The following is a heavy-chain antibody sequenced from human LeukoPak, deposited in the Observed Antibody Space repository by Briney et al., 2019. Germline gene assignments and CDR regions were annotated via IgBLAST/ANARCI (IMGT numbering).Heavy chain of an antibody. CDR3: ASDTYGGNSVFR. D-gene: IGHD4-23*01. J-gene: IGHJ4*02. V-gene: IGHV3-21*01. CDR2: ISSSSSYI. CDR1: GFTFSSYS. Sequence: GGSLRLSCAASGFTFSSYSMNWVRQAPGKGLEWVSSISSSSSYIYYADSVKGRFTISRDNAKNSLYLQMNSLRAEDTAVYYCASDTYGGNSVFRWGQGTLVTVSS.